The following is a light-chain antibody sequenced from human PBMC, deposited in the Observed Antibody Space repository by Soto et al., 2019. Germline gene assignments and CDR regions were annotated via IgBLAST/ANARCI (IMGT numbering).Light chain of an antibody. CDR2: KAS. V-gene: IGKV1-5*03. CDR1: QSITDS. J-gene: IGKJ1*01. CDR3: QYWDDYSWT. Sequence: DIQITQTPSTLSASVGDRVTITCRASQSITDSLAWYQQRPGKAPKFVIYKASNLEGGVPSRFSGSGSGTEFTLTISSVQPDDFATYYCQYWDDYSWTFGQGTKVEIK.